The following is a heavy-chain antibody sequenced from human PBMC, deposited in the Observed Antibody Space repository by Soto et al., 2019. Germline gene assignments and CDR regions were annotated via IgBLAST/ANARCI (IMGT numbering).Heavy chain of an antibody. D-gene: IGHD1-1*01. CDR1: GDSVSSNSAA. Sequence: QVQLQQSGPGLVQPSQTLSLTCDISGDSVSSNSAAWNWIRQTPSRGLEWLGRTYYKSKWFINYAVSVKSRITVHPDTSKNQFSLQLNSGTPEETAVYYCARGSWDDVTGHFYMDVWDKGTAVTVSS. CDR3: ARGSWDDVTGHFYMDV. CDR2: TYYKSKWFI. J-gene: IGHJ6*03. V-gene: IGHV6-1*01.